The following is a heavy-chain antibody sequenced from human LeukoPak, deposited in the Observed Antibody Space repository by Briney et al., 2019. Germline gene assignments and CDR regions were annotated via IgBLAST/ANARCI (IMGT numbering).Heavy chain of an antibody. V-gene: IGHV4-39*07. CDR3: ARFDGYYYGSGIEYFQH. CDR1: GGSISSSSYY. Sequence: KPSETLSLTCTVSGGSISSSSYYWGWIRQPPGKGLEWIGSIYYSGSTYYNPSLKSRVTISVDTSKNQFSLKLSSVTAADTAVYYCARFDGYYYGSGIEYFQHWGQGTLVTVSS. CDR2: IYYSGST. D-gene: IGHD3-10*01. J-gene: IGHJ1*01.